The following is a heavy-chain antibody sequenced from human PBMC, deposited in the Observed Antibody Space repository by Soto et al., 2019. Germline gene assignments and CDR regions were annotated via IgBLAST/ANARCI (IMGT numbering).Heavy chain of an antibody. V-gene: IGHV1-18*04. CDR3: ARDQVVTEWFGELLDYYGMDV. CDR1: GYTFTSYG. CDR2: ISAYNGNT. J-gene: IGHJ6*02. D-gene: IGHD3-10*01. Sequence: ASVKVSCKASGYTFTSYGISWVRQAPGQGLEWMGWISAYNGNTNYAQKLQGRVTMTTDTSTSTAYMELRSLRSDDTAVYYCARDQVVTEWFGELLDYYGMDVWGQGTTVTVSS.